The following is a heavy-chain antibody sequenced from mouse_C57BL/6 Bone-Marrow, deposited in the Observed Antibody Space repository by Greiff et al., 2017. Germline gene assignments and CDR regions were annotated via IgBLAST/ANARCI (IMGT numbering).Heavy chain of an antibody. CDR2: ISNGGGST. V-gene: IGHV5-12*01. CDR3: ARRGCYGFDY. D-gene: IGHD1-1*02. J-gene: IGHJ2*01. Sequence: EVMLVEPGGGLVQPGGSLKLSCAASGSTFSDYYMYWVRQTPEKGLEWVAYISNGGGSTSYPDTVKGRFTVSRDNAENTLYLKMSRLKAEDPAIYCCARRGCYGFDYWDQSTTRTVSS. CDR1: GSTFSDYY.